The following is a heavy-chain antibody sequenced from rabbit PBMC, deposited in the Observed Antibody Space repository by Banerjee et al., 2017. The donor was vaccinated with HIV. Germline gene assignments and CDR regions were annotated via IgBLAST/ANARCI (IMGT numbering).Heavy chain of an antibody. Sequence: QSLEESGGDLVKPGASLTLTCTASGFSFSSSYWICWVRQAPGKGLEWIGYIVSGSSDTTYYASWAKGRFTISKTLSTTVTLQMTSLTAADTATYFCARGGITYPNLWGQGTLVTVS. V-gene: IGHV1S40*01. CDR3: ARGGITYPNL. CDR1: GFSFSSSYW. J-gene: IGHJ4*01. D-gene: IGHD7-1*01. CDR2: IVSGSSDTT.